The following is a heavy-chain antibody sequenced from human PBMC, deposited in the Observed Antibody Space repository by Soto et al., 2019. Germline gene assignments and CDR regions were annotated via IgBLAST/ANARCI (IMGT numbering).Heavy chain of an antibody. CDR1: GFTFSSYA. CDR2: ISGSGDST. D-gene: IGHD1-26*01. CDR3: ARRGSGSYYDY. Sequence: EVQLLESGGGLVQPGGSLRLSCAASGFTFSSYAMRWVRQAPGKGLEWVSAISGSGDSTYYADSVKGRFTTSRDNSKNTLYLQMNSLRAEDTAVCYFARRGSGSYYDYWGQGTLVTVSS. V-gene: IGHV3-23*01. J-gene: IGHJ4*02.